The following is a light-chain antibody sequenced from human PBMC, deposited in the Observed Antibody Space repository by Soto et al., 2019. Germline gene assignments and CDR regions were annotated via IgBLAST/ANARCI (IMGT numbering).Light chain of an antibody. V-gene: IGKV3-15*01. J-gene: IGKJ5*01. CDR2: RAS. CDR3: QQYNNWPIT. Sequence: EIVMTQSPASLSVSPGETATLSCKTSQSVDSLLAWYQQKPGQAPRLLIYRASTRTTGIPARFSGSGSGTEFTLTINSLQSEDFAVYCCQQYNNWPITFGQGTRLEI. CDR1: QSVDSL.